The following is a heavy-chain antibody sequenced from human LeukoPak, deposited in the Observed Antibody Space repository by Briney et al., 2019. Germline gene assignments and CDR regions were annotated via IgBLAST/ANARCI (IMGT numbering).Heavy chain of an antibody. Sequence: VASVKVSCKASGGTFSSYAISWVRQAPGQGLEWMGGIIPIFGTANYAQKFQGRVTITADESTSTAYMELSSLRSEDTAVYYCAREGTVTTFDYWGQGTLVTVSS. V-gene: IGHV1-69*01. CDR3: AREGTVTTFDY. J-gene: IGHJ4*02. D-gene: IGHD4-17*01. CDR1: GGTFSSYA. CDR2: IIPIFGTA.